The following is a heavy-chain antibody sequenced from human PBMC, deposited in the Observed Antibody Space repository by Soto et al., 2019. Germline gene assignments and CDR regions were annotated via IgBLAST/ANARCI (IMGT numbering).Heavy chain of an antibody. CDR2: ISGNGTTI. Sequence: EVQLVESGGGLVQPGGSLRLSCAASGFTFSRYEMNWVRQAPGKGLQWLSYISGNGTTIYYADSVKGRFTISRDNAKNSLYLQMNGLRAEDTALDYCIRHFRRVSTSPSKGAFYFDMEVWGQGTTVTVSS. CDR1: GFTFSRYE. D-gene: IGHD3-3*02. J-gene: IGHJ6*02. V-gene: IGHV3-48*03. CDR3: IRHFRRVSTSPSKGAFYFDMEV.